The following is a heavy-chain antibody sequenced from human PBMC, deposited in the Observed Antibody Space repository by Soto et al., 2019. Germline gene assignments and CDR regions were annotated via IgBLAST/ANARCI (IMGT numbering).Heavy chain of an antibody. CDR2: ISGSGGST. V-gene: IGHV3-23*01. CDR3: AKSSYEYCSGGSCQYYYYYYYMYV. CDR1: GFTFSSYA. Sequence: GGSLRLSCAASGFTFSSYAMSWVRQAPGKGLEWVSAISGSGGSTYYADSVKGRFTISRDNSKNTLYLQMNSLRAEDTAVYYCAKSSYEYCSGGSCQYYYYYYYMYVWGKGTTVTVSS. D-gene: IGHD2-15*01. J-gene: IGHJ6*03.